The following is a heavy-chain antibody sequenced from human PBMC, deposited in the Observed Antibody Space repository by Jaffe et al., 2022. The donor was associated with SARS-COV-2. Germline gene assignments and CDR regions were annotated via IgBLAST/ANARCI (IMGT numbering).Heavy chain of an antibody. D-gene: IGHD2-2*01. CDR3: AKGHVHCSSTSCLVVSLGVFDY. J-gene: IGHJ4*02. CDR2: ISGSGGST. CDR1: GFTFSSYA. V-gene: IGHV3-23*01. Sequence: EVQLLESGGGLVQPGGSLRLSCAASGFTFSSYAMSWVRQAPGKGLEWVSAISGSGGSTYYADSVKGRFTISRDNSKNTLYLQMNSLRAEDTAVYYCAKGHVHCSSTSCLVVSLGVFDYWGQGTLVTVSS.